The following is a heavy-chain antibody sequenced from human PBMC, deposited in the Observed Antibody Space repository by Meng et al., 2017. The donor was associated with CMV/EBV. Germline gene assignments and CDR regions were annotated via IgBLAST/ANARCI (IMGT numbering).Heavy chain of an antibody. V-gene: IGHV3-33*01. CDR3: ARESLSGFGELLWGVLGMDV. J-gene: IGHJ6*02. CDR2: IWYDGSNK. D-gene: IGHD3-10*01. CDR1: GFTFSSYG. Sequence: GESLKISCAASGFTFSSYGMHWVRQAPGKGLEWVAVIWYDGSNKYYADSVKGRFTISRDNSKNTLYLQMNSLRAEDTAVYYCARESLSGFGELLWGVLGMDVWGQGTTVTVSS.